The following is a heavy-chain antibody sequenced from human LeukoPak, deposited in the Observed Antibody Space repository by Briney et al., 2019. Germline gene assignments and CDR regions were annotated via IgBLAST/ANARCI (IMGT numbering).Heavy chain of an antibody. V-gene: IGHV1-2*02. D-gene: IGHD2-2*01. CDR2: INPNSGGT. Sequence: ASVKVSCKASGYTFTGYYMHWVRQAPGQGLEWMGWINPNSGGTNYAQKFQGRVTMTRDTSISTAYMELSRLRSDDTAVYYCARDRGIPAAIAQNWFDPWGQGTLVTVSS. CDR1: GYTFTGYY. CDR3: ARDRGIPAAIAQNWFDP. J-gene: IGHJ5*02.